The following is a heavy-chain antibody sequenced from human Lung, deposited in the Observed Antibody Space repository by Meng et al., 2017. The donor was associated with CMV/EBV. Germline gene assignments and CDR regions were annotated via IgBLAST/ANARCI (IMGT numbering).Heavy chain of an antibody. CDR2: IYHSGGT. V-gene: IGHV4-4*02. Sequence: QMQLRESGPGLVKPSGTLPLTCVVSGGSISISTWWSWVRQPPGKGLEWIGEIYHSGGTNYNPSLRGRVTISLDKSKNQFSLTLRSVTAADTAVYYCARDPYATGWAGWGQGTLVTVSS. CDR3: ARDPYATGWAG. D-gene: IGHD6-19*01. CDR1: GGSISISTW. J-gene: IGHJ4*02.